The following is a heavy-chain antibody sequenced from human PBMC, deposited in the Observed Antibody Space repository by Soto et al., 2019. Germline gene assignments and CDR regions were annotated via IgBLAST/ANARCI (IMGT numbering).Heavy chain of an antibody. J-gene: IGHJ4*02. CDR3: EKRSGLYSDYYLFEY. D-gene: IGHD4-17*01. CDR1: GFTFSTYA. Sequence: GGSLRLSCSVSGFTFSTYAMSWVRQAPGKGLEWVPAISGSGGSTYYADSVKGRFSISRDNSKNTLYLQMNSLRVEDTAVYHCEKRSGLYSDYYLFEYWGQGTLVTVSS. CDR2: ISGSGGST. V-gene: IGHV3-23*01.